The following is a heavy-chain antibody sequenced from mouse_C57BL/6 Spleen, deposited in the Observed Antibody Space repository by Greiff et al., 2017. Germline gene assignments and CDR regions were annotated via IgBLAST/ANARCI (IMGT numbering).Heavy chain of an antibody. J-gene: IGHJ2*01. D-gene: IGHD1-1*01. CDR3: ARGPTVVAPFDY. CDR2: ISYDGSN. CDR1: GYSITSGYY. Sequence: EVKLQESGPGLVKPSQSLSLTCSVTGYSITSGYYWNWIRQFPGNKLEWMGYISYDGSNNYNPSLKNRISITRDTSKNQVFLRLNSVTTEDTATYYCARGPTVVAPFDYWGQGTTLTVSS. V-gene: IGHV3-6*01.